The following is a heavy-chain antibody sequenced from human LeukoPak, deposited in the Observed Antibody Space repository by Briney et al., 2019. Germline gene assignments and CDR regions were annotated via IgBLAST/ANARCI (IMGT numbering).Heavy chain of an antibody. D-gene: IGHD3-3*01. CDR1: GGPFSRHY. Sequence: SETLSLTCAVYGGPFSRHYWSWIRQPPGKGLEWIGEINHSGSTNYNPSLESRVTISVDTSKNHFSLKLSSVTAADTAVYYCASGQYYDLWSGYYVDWGQGTLVTVSA. CDR3: ASGQYYDLWSGYYVD. V-gene: IGHV4-34*01. CDR2: INHSGST. J-gene: IGHJ4*02.